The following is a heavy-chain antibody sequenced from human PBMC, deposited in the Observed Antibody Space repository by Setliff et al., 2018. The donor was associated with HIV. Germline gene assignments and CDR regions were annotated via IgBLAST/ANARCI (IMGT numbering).Heavy chain of an antibody. Sequence: KPSETLSLTCAVYGGSFSGYFWSWIRQSPGRGLNWLGEINHRGSTNYNPSMQSRVSISIDRSKNQFPLNLTSVTAADTAVYYCARGRDNLLTGYYVSFDAWGHGNLVTVSS. CDR2: INHRGST. CDR1: GGSFSGYF. V-gene: IGHV4-34*01. D-gene: IGHD3-9*01. J-gene: IGHJ4*01. CDR3: ARGRDNLLTGYYVSFDA.